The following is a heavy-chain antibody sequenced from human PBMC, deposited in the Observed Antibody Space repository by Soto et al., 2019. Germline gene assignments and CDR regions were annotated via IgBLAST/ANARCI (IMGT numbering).Heavy chain of an antibody. V-gene: IGHV6-1*01. D-gene: IGHD1-7*01. Sequence: SQTLSLTCAISGDSVSSNSAAWNWIRQSPSRDLEWLGRTYYRSTRWYNDYAVSVKSRITVNPATSKNQFSLHLNSVTPEDTAVYYGAGTTSLQWYYMDVWDKGTTVTV. J-gene: IGHJ6*03. CDR2: TYYRSTRWYN. CDR3: AGTTSLQWYYMDV. CDR1: GDSVSSNSAA.